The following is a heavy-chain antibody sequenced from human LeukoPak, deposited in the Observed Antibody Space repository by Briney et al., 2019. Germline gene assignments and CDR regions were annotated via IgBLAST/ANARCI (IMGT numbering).Heavy chain of an antibody. Sequence: ASVKVSCKASDYTFTSYGISWVRQAPGQGLEWMGWISTYNDNTNYVQKFQGRATVTTDTSTSTAYMEVRSLRSDDTAVYYCARGPRVSGRAYWFDPWGQGTLVTVSS. V-gene: IGHV1-18*01. CDR3: ARGPRVSGRAYWFDP. D-gene: IGHD6-13*01. J-gene: IGHJ5*02. CDR1: DYTFTSYG. CDR2: ISTYNDNT.